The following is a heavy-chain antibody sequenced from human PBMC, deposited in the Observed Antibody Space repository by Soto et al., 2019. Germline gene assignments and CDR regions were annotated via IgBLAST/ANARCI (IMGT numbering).Heavy chain of an antibody. D-gene: IGHD6-19*01. CDR3: ARERGSYSSGWYGVDY. CDR2: ISGYNGNT. J-gene: IGHJ4*02. Sequence: QVQLVQSGAEVKKPGASVKVSCKASGYTFSSYAISWVRQAPGQGLEWMGWISGYNGNTNYAQKLQDRVTMTTDTSTSTAYMELRSLRFDDTAVYYCARERGSYSSGWYGVDYWGQGALVTVSS. V-gene: IGHV1-18*01. CDR1: GYTFSSYA.